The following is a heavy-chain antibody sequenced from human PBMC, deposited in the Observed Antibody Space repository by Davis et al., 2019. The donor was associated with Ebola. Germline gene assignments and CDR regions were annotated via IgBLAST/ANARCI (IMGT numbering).Heavy chain of an antibody. CDR2: ISSSGNTM. CDR3: VRSECWSGPAGFYGMDV. J-gene: IGHJ6*02. CDR1: GFTFTSHE. Sequence: GGSLRLSCVVSGFTFTSHEMNWVRQAPGKGPEWISYISSSGNTMEYADSVKGRITISRDNAKNSLYLQLDSLRVEDTGVYYCVRSECWSGPAGFYGMDVWGQGTTVTVSS. V-gene: IGHV3-48*03. D-gene: IGHD3-3*01.